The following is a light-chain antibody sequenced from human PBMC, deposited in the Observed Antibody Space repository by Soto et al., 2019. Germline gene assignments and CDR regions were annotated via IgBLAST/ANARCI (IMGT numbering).Light chain of an antibody. J-gene: IGKJ3*01. V-gene: IGKV3-20*01. CDR2: GAS. CDR3: QQYGSSQFT. Sequence: EIVLTQSPGTLSLSPGERATLSCRASQSVSSSYLAWYQQKPGQAPRLLIYGASSRATGIPDRFSGSGSGTDFTLTISRLEPEDFAVYYCQQYGSSQFTFGPGTEVDIK. CDR1: QSVSSSY.